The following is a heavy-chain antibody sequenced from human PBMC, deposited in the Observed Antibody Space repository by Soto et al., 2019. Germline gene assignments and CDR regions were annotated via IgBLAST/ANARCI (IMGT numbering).Heavy chain of an antibody. CDR1: GFTFVTYD. Sequence: VVSLTLSCAASGFTFVTYDMNWFRQAPGKGLGWVSSLNSHDGLTHYADSVKGRFAISRDNAKNSLYLQMNSLRVEDTAVYYWTRGGYNEGVVDYWGRGYMVTVYS. J-gene: IGHJ4*02. D-gene: IGHD5-18*01. CDR3: TRGGYNEGVVDY. CDR2: LNSHDGLT. V-gene: IGHV3-21*01.